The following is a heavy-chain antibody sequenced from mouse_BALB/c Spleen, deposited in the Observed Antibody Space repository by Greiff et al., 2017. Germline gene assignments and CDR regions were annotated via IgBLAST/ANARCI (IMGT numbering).Heavy chain of an antibody. CDR3: ARIGITPMDY. J-gene: IGHJ4*01. V-gene: IGHV5-17*02. CDR1: GFTFSSFG. Sequence: EVHLVESGGGLVQPGGSRKLSCAASGFTFSSFGMHWVRQAPGKGLEWVAYISSGSSTIYYADTVKGRFTISRDNPKNTLFLQMTSLRSEDTAMYYCARIGITPMDYWGQGTSVTVSS. CDR2: ISSGSSTI. D-gene: IGHD2-4*01.